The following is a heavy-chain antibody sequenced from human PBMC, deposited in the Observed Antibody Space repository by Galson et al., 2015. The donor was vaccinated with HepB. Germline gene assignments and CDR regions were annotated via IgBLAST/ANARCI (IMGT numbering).Heavy chain of an antibody. CDR3: VSLHDGSGDFNYLHR. D-gene: IGHD3-22*01. CDR2: IIPNIGVT. CDR1: GGTFSSYI. Sequence: SVKVSCKASGGTFSSYILSWLRQAPGQGLEWMGRIIPNIGVTKYAPRFQGRVSITADRSTGTAYMELSSLTFEDAAVYYCVSLHDGSGDFNYLHRWGQGTLVSVSS. V-gene: IGHV1-69*02. J-gene: IGHJ4*02.